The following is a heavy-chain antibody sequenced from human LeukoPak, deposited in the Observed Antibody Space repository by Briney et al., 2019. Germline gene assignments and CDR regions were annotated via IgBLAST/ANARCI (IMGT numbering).Heavy chain of an antibody. D-gene: IGHD3-22*01. CDR1: GFTFSSYG. V-gene: IGHV3-30*18. Sequence: GGSLRLSCAASGFTFSSYGMHWVRQAPGKGLEWVAVISYDGSNKYYADSVKGRFTISRDNSKNTLYLQMNDLRAEDTAVYYCAKDLGYDSSGYIEAFDYWGQGTLVTVSS. J-gene: IGHJ4*02. CDR2: ISYDGSNK. CDR3: AKDLGYDSSGYIEAFDY.